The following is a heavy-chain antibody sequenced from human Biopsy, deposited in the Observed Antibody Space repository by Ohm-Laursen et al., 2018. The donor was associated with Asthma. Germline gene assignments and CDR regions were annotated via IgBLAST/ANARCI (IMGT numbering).Heavy chain of an antibody. CDR3: ARNLPGYTYGPFED. CDR2: IYYSGET. CDR1: GASITTSPSY. V-gene: IGHV4-31*01. J-gene: IGHJ6*02. D-gene: IGHD5-18*01. Sequence: SDTLSLTCTVSGASITTSPSYWSWLRLLPGKGLEWIGCIYYSGETFFNPSLKNPLFMSLDSSKNQFSLKMTSVTVADTAVYFCARNLPGYTYGPFEDWGQGTTVIVSS.